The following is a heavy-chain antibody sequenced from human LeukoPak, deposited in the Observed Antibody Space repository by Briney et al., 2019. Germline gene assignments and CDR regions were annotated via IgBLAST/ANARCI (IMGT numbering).Heavy chain of an antibody. D-gene: IGHD5-12*01. CDR2: ISGSGSST. CDR1: GFTFSRHG. V-gene: IGHV3-23*01. Sequence: PGGSLRLSCAPSGFTFSRHGMHWVRQAPGKGLEWVSAISGSGSSTYYADSVKGRFTISRDNSKNTVYLQMNSLRAEDTAVYYCAKDAGGGYDSFDYWGQGTLVTVSS. CDR3: AKDAGGGYDSFDY. J-gene: IGHJ4*02.